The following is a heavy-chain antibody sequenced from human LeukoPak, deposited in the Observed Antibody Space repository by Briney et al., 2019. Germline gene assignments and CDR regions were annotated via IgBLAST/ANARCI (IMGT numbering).Heavy chain of an antibody. CDR2: IDPPSGAT. D-gene: IGHD6-19*01. Sequence: ASVKVSCKASGYTFTGYYIHWVRQAPAQGLEWMGWIDPPSGATNYAQKFQDTVTMTRDTSIGTAYMEVRRLKSDDTAVYYCARSGFSTGFYMDFWGQGTLVPVSS. CDR1: GYTFTGYY. V-gene: IGHV1-2*02. CDR3: ARSGFSTGFYMDF. J-gene: IGHJ4*02.